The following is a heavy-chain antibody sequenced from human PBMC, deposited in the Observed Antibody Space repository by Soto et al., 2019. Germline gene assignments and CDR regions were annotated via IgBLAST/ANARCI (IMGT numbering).Heavy chain of an antibody. CDR2: IYPGDHET. V-gene: IGHV5-51*01. J-gene: IGHJ4*02. CDR3: ARSPRSGPYFDY. Sequence: GESLKISCQSSGYTFSNFWIGWVRQLPGKGLEWMGIIYPGDHETRYSPSFHGKVTISADRSINTAYLQWNSLEASDTAFYFCARSPRSGPYFDYWGQGALVTVS. D-gene: IGHD6-25*01. CDR1: GYTFSNFW.